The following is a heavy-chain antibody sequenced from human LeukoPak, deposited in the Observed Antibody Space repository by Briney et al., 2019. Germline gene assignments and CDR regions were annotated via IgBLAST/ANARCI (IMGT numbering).Heavy chain of an antibody. V-gene: IGHV3-30*02. CDR1: GFSFSSHG. J-gene: IGHJ4*02. D-gene: IGHD1-7*01. CDR3: AGWDYQHEPHFDY. Sequence: GGSLRLSCAASGFSFSSHGMHWVRQAPGKGLEWVSFIRYDGSNKYYADSVKGRFTISRDNAKNTLYLQMNSLRAEDTAVYYCAGWDYQHEPHFDYWGQGTLVTVSS. CDR2: IRYDGSNK.